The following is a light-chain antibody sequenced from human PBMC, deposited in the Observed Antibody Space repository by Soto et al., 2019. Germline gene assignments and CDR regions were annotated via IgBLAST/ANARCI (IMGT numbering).Light chain of an antibody. CDR3: QHYASFSGT. Sequence: DIQMTQSPSTMSASVGDRVAIPVRASQSVSSWVAWYHLTPGQPPKLLIYKASTLETGVPSRFSGSGSRTEFTLTLSRLQTDDFETYYCQHYASFSGTFGQGTKVDIK. V-gene: IGKV1-5*03. J-gene: IGKJ1*01. CDR2: KAS. CDR1: QSVSSW.